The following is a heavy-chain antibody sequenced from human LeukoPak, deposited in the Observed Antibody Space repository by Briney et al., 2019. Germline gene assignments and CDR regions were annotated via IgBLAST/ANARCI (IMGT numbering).Heavy chain of an antibody. V-gene: IGHV3-23*01. J-gene: IGHJ4*02. CDR1: GFPFASHA. Sequence: PGGSLRLSCEASGFPFASHAMGWVRQAPGRGLEWVSSITGSAKTPYYADSVKGRFTISRDNSRNTVDLQLTILRAEDTATYYCTKEDRQLVCAYWGQGTLVTVSS. CDR3: TKEDRQLVCAY. CDR2: ITGSAKTP. D-gene: IGHD5-18*01.